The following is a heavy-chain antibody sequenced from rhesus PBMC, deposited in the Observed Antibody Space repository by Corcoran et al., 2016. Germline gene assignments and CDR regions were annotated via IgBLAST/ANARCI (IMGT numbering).Heavy chain of an antibody. Sequence: QVQLQESGPGLVKPSETLSLTGAVVGASITNNNWGWNRQSPGKGLEWIRRINGTSGTTRYNPSLTSRVTISRATSKNQFSLKLYSVTAADRAVYYCAMYDTMTALDSWGQGVLVTVSS. CDR3: AMYDTMTALDS. D-gene: IGHD3-28*01. V-gene: IGHV4-147*01. CDR2: INGTSGTT. CDR1: GASITNNN. J-gene: IGHJ4*01.